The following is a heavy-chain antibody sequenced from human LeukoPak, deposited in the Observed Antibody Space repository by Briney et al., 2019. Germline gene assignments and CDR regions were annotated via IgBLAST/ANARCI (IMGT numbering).Heavy chain of an antibody. CDR3: ARGPYYALRKIDSYYYYGMDV. Sequence: SETLSLTCTVSGGSINNYYWSWIRQPPGKGLEWIGEINHSGSTNYNPSLKSRVTISVDTSKNQFSLKLSSVTAADTAVYYCARGPYYALRKIDSYYYYGMDVWGQGTTVTVSS. J-gene: IGHJ6*02. V-gene: IGHV4-34*01. CDR1: GGSINNYY. CDR2: INHSGST. D-gene: IGHD1-26*01.